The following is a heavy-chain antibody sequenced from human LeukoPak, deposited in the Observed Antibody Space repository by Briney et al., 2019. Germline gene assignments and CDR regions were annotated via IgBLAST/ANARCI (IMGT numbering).Heavy chain of an antibody. CDR2: ISGSGGST. V-gene: IGHV3-23*01. J-gene: IGHJ4*02. CDR1: GFTFSSYA. CDR3: AREASPGIAVAGVL. Sequence: QPGGSLRLSCAASGFTFSSYAMSWVRQAPGKGLEWVSAISGSGGSTYYADSVKGRFTISRDNSKNTLYLQMNSLRSEDTAVYYCAREASPGIAVAGVLWGQGTLVTVSS. D-gene: IGHD6-19*01.